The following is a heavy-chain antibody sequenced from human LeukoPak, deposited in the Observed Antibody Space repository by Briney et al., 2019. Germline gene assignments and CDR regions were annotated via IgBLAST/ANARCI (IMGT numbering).Heavy chain of an antibody. CDR2: ISSSGSTI. J-gene: IGHJ4*02. D-gene: IGHD5-12*01. Sequence: GGSLRLSCAASGFTFSSYEMNWVRQAPGKGLEWVSYISSSGSTIYYADSVKGRFTISRDNAKNSLYLQMNSLRAEDTALYYCAKDIGYSGYDAPIDYWGQGTLVTVSS. V-gene: IGHV3-48*03. CDR1: GFTFSSYE. CDR3: AKDIGYSGYDAPIDY.